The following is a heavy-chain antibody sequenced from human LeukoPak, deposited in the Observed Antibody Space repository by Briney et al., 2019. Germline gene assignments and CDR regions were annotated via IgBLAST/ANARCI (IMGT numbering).Heavy chain of an antibody. Sequence: PGGSLRLSCAASGFTFSSYSMNWVRQAPGKGLEWVSYISSSSSTIYYADSVKGRFTISRDNAKNSLYLQMNSLRAEDTAVYYCATHVFSELRYFDWSTNEWGQGTLVTVDS. J-gene: IGHJ4*02. D-gene: IGHD3-9*01. CDR3: ATHVFSELRYFDWSTNE. V-gene: IGHV3-48*01. CDR1: GFTFSSYS. CDR2: ISSSSSTI.